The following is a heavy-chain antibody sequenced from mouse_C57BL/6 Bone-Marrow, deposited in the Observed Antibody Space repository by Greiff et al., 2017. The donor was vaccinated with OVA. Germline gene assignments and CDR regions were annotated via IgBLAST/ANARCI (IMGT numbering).Heavy chain of an antibody. D-gene: IGHD4-1*01. CDR3: TRGDPGTSGWYFDV. CDR2: IDPETGGT. J-gene: IGHJ1*03. Sequence: VQLQQSGAELVRPGASVTLSCKASGYTFTDYEMHWVKQTPVHGLEWIGAIDPETGGTAYNQKFKGKAILTADKSSSTAYMELRSLTSEDSAVYYCTRGDPGTSGWYFDVWGTGTTVTVSS. CDR1: GYTFTDYE. V-gene: IGHV1-15*01.